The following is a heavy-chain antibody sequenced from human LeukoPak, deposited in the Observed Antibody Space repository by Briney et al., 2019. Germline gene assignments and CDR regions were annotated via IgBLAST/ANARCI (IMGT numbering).Heavy chain of an antibody. CDR3: ARDRGYSSSPLYGMDV. J-gene: IGHJ6*02. CDR2: IIPIFGTA. CDR1: GGTFSSYA. D-gene: IGHD6-13*01. Sequence: SVKVSCKASGGTFSSYAISWVRQAPGQGLEWMGGIIPIFGTANYAQKFQGRVTITADESTSTAYMELSSLRSEDTAVYYCARDRGYSSSPLYGMDVWGQGTAVTVSS. V-gene: IGHV1-69*13.